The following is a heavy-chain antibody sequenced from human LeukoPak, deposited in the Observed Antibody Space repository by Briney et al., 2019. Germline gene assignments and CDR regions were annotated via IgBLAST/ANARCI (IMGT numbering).Heavy chain of an antibody. CDR1: GFTFDDYG. Sequence: GGSLRLSCAASGFTFDDYGMSWVRQAPGKGLEWVSGINWKGGSTGYADSVKGRFTISRDNAKNSLYLQMSSLRAEDTAVYYCARDAITYYYDSSGYYPDYWGQGTLVTVSS. CDR2: INWKGGST. CDR3: ARDAITYYYDSSGYYPDY. V-gene: IGHV3-20*04. J-gene: IGHJ4*02. D-gene: IGHD3-22*01.